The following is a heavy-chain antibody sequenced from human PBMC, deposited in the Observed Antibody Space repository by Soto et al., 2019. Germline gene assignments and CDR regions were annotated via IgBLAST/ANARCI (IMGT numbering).Heavy chain of an antibody. CDR1: GYSFTSYW. CDR3: AGPSITFGGVIVNDAFDI. CDR2: IYPGDSDT. D-gene: IGHD3-16*02. V-gene: IGHV5-51*03. Sequence: EVQLVQSGAEVKKPGESLKISCKGSGYSFTSYWIGWVRQMPGKGLEWMGIIYPGDSDTRYSPSFQGQVTISADKSISTAYLQWSSLKASDTAMYYCAGPSITFGGVIVNDAFDIWGQGTMVTVSS. J-gene: IGHJ3*02.